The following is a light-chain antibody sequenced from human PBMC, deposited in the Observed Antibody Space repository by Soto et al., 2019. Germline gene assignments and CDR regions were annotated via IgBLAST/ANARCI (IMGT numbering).Light chain of an antibody. Sequence: QSAPTQPPSASGSPGQSVTFSCTGTSSDVGGYNYVSWYQQYPGKAPKLMIYEVYKRPSGVPDRFSGSKSGNTASLTVSGLQPEDEADYYCSAYAVSSTWVFGGGTKLTVL. V-gene: IGLV2-8*01. CDR3: SAYAVSSTWV. CDR2: EVY. J-gene: IGLJ2*01. CDR1: SSDVGGYNY.